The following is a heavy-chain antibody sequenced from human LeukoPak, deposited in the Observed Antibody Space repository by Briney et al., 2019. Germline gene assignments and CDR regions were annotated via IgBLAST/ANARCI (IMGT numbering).Heavy chain of an antibody. J-gene: IGHJ6*02. CDR3: ARAETPYNWNYWTDYYYYYGMDV. Sequence: ASVKVSCKASGYTFTGYYMHWVRQAPGQGLEWMGWINPNSGGTNYAQKFQGWVTMTRDTSISTACMELSRLRSDDTAVYYCARAETPYNWNYWTDYYYYYGMDVWGQGTTVTVSS. D-gene: IGHD1-7*01. CDR2: INPNSGGT. CDR1: GYTFTGYY. V-gene: IGHV1-2*04.